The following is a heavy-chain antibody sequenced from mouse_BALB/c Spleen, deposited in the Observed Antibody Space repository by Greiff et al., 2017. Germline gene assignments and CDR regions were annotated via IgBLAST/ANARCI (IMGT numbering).Heavy chain of an antibody. CDR2: ICAGGST. Sequence: VKLMESGPGLVAPSQSLSLTCTVSGFSLTSYGVHWVRQPPGKGLEWLGVICAGGSTNYTSALMSRLSISKDNSKSQVFLKMNSLQTDDTAMYYCARDGGYRVTPGAMDYWGQGTSVTVSS. J-gene: IGHJ4*01. CDR3: ARDGGYRVTPGAMDY. V-gene: IGHV2-9*02. CDR1: GFSLTSYG. D-gene: IGHD1-1*02.